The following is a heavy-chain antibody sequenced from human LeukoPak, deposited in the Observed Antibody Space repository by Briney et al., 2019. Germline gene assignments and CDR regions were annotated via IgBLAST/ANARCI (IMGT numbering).Heavy chain of an antibody. CDR1: GGSFSGYY. V-gene: IGHV4-34*01. Sequence: PSETLSLTCAVYGGSFSGYYWSWIRQPPGKGLEWIGEINHSGSTNYNPSLKSRVTISVDTSKNQFSLKLSSVTAADTAVYYCARSPRRGYSKLSWAFDIWDQGTMVTVSS. CDR2: INHSGST. CDR3: ARSPRRGYSKLSWAFDI. J-gene: IGHJ3*02. D-gene: IGHD6-13*01.